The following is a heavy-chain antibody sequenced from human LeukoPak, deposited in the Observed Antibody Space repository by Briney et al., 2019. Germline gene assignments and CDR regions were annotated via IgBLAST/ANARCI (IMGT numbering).Heavy chain of an antibody. V-gene: IGHV3-33*01. D-gene: IGHD3-9*01. J-gene: IGHJ3*02. Sequence: AGRSLRLSCAASGFTFSSYGMHWARQAPGKGLEWVAVIWYDGSNKYYADSVKGRFTISRDNSKNTLYLQMNSLRAEDTAVYYCARPVYDILTGYYFDAFDIWGQGTVVTVSS. CDR1: GFTFSSYG. CDR3: ARPVYDILTGYYFDAFDI. CDR2: IWYDGSNK.